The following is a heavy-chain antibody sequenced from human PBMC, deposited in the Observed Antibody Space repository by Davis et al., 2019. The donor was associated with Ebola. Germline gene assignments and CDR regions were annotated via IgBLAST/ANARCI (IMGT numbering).Heavy chain of an antibody. Sequence: GESLKISCAASGFTFSSYVMHWVRQAPGKGLEWVAFISYDGSNKYYADSVKGRFTISRDNSKNTLYLQMNSLRAEDTAVYYCVRGSCVNGVCYSLNPTDYWGQGTLVTVSS. CDR1: GFTFSSYV. V-gene: IGHV3-30-3*01. CDR2: ISYDGSNK. J-gene: IGHJ4*02. D-gene: IGHD2-8*01. CDR3: VRGSCVNGVCYSLNPTDY.